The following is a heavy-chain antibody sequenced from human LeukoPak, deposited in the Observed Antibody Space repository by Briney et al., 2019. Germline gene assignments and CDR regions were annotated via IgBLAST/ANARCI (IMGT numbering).Heavy chain of an antibody. J-gene: IGHJ4*02. CDR1: GYTFTGYY. D-gene: IGHD6-19*01. CDR3: ARDPYSSGWVYFDY. CDR2: INPNSGDT. Sequence: ASVKVSCKASGYTFTGYYMHWVRQAPGLGLEWMSWINPNSGDTNYAQKFQGRVTITRDTYISTAYMELSRLTSDDTAVYYCARDPYSSGWVYFDYWGQGTLVTVSS. V-gene: IGHV1-2*02.